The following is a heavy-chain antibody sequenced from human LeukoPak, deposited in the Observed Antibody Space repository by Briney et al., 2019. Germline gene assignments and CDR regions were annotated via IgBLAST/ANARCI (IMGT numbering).Heavy chain of an antibody. D-gene: IGHD6-19*01. Sequence: GGSLRLSCAASGFTFSSYWMYWVRQAPGKGLVWVSRINSDGSDTSYADSVQGRFTISRDNAKNTLYLQMNSLRAEDTAVYYCASCVAVPGLPDYWGQGTLVAVSS. J-gene: IGHJ4*02. V-gene: IGHV3-74*01. CDR1: GFTFSSYW. CDR3: ASCVAVPGLPDY. CDR2: INSDGSDT.